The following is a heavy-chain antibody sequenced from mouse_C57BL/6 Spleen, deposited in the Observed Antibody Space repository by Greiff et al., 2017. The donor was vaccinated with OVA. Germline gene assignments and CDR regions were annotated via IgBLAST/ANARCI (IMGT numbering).Heavy chain of an antibody. D-gene: IGHD1-1*01. CDR1: GYAFTNYL. CDR2: INPGSGGT. CDR3: ARGSSHYYAMDY. J-gene: IGHJ4*01. Sequence: QVQLKQSGAELVRPGTSVKVSCKASGYAFTNYLIEWVKQRPGQGLEWIGVINPGSGGTNYNEKFKGKATLTADKSSSTAYMQLSSLTSEDSAVYFCARGSSHYYAMDYWGQGTSVTVSS. V-gene: IGHV1-54*01.